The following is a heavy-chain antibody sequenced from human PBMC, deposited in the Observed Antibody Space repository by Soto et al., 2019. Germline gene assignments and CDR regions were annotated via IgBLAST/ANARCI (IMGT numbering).Heavy chain of an antibody. V-gene: IGHV4-34*01. J-gene: IGHJ2*01. D-gene: IGHD3-10*01. CDR1: GGSFSDYY. CDR3: ASEVPSRYFDL. Sequence: QVRLQQWGAGLLKPSETLPLTCAVYGGSFSDYYWSWIRQPPGKGLEWIGEINHSGSTNYNPSLKRRVTIPVDTSKNQFPLKLNSVTGADTAVYYCASEVPSRYFDLWGRGTPVTVSS. CDR2: INHSGST.